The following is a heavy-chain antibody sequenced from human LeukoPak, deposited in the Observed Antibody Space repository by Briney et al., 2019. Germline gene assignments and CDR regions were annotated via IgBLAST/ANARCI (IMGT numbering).Heavy chain of an antibody. J-gene: IGHJ6*03. V-gene: IGHV1-69*13. CDR2: IIPIFGTA. D-gene: IGHD6-13*01. Sequence: GASVKVSCKASGGTFSSYAISWVRQAPGQGLEWMGGIIPIFGTANYAQKFQGRVTITADESTSTAYMELSSLRSEDTAVYYCARVPLGEQQLVQGVYYYYYMDVWGKGTAVTVSS. CDR1: GGTFSSYA. CDR3: ARVPLGEQQLVQGVYYYYYMDV.